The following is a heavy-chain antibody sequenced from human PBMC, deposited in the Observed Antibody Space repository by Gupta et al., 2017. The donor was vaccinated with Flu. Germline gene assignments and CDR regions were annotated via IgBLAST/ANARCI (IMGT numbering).Heavy chain of an antibody. V-gene: IGHV3-48*03. CDR1: GFTLSSHD. CDR3: ARGHWDN. Sequence: EVQLVESGGGSVQPGGSLRLSCVASGFTLSSHDMSWVRQAPERRLEWVSFISPSATIYYGDPVRGRFTISRDNTKNSLYLQMSGLRDEDMAVYYCARGHWDNWGQGTLVTVSS. CDR2: ISPSATI. J-gene: IGHJ4*02.